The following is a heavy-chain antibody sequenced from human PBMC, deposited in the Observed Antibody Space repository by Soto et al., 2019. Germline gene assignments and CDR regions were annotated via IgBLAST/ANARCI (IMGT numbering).Heavy chain of an antibody. CDR2: IYHDGST. CDR1: GGPFKSNY. CDR3: ARHFAQEDYYGSGSYASSAFDI. Sequence: SETLSLTCAVSGGPFKSNYWSWIRQPPGNGLDWIGEIYHDGSTNYDPSLKSRVTISVDTSKNQFSLKLSSVTAADTAIYYCARHFAQEDYYGSGSYASSAFDIWGQGTMVS. J-gene: IGHJ3*02. V-gene: IGHV4-34*01. D-gene: IGHD3-10*01.